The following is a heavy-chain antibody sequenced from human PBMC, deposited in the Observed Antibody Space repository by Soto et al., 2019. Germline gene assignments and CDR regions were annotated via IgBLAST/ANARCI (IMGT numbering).Heavy chain of an antibody. D-gene: IGHD3-3*02. V-gene: IGHV1-2*02. CDR2: INPNSGGT. Sequence: ASVKVSCKASGYTFTGYYMHWVRQAPGQGLEWMGWINPNSGGTNYAQKFQGRVTMTRDTSISTAYMELSRLRSDDTAVYYCARDSIDGDSFDYWGQGTLVTVSS. CDR1: GYTFTGYY. CDR3: ARDSIDGDSFDY. J-gene: IGHJ4*02.